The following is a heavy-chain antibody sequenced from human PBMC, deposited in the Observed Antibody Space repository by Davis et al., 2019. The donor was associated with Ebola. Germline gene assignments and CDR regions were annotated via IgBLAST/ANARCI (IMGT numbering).Heavy chain of an antibody. J-gene: IGHJ6*02. D-gene: IGHD3-16*02. CDR2: TYYRSKCYN. CDR1: GDSVSSNSAA. Sequence: SEALSLTCAISGDSVSSNSAAWNWIRQSPSRGLEWLGRTYYRSKCYNDYAVSVKSRITINPDTSKNQFSLQLNSVTPEDTAVYYCARGGRYLYGMDVWGQGTTVTVSS. V-gene: IGHV6-1*01. CDR3: ARGGRYLYGMDV.